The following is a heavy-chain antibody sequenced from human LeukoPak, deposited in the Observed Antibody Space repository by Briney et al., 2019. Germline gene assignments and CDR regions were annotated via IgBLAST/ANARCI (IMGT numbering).Heavy chain of an antibody. D-gene: IGHD6-13*01. CDR2: IKQDGSEE. CDR1: GFTFSSYW. J-gene: IGHJ2*01. CDR3: ARAAYSSTWYSRYFDL. Sequence: GGSLRLSCAASGFTFSSYWMSWVRQAPGQGLEWVANIKQDGSEEYYVASVKGRFTISRDNAKNSLFLQMNSLRAEDTAVYYCARAAYSSTWYSRYFDLWGRGTLVTVSS. V-gene: IGHV3-7*01.